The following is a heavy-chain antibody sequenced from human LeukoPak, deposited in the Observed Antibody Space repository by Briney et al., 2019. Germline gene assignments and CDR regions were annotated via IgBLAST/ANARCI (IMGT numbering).Heavy chain of an antibody. D-gene: IGHD3-22*01. CDR1: GFSFSTNW. CDR2: IRGDGSAK. CDR3: ASSHDSSGND. V-gene: IGHV3-7*01. Sequence: GGSLRLSCAASGFSFSTNWMAWVRQAPGKGLEWVGNIRGDGSAKFYGGSVKGRFTISRDNSRNTLYLQMDSLRPEDTAVYYCASSHDSSGNDWGQGTLVTVSS. J-gene: IGHJ4*02.